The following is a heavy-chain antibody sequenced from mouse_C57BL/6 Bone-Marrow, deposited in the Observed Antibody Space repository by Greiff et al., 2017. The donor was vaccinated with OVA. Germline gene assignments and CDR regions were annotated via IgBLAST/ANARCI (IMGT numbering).Heavy chain of an antibody. V-gene: IGHV1-26*01. CDR3: ARVRSTEGFAY. CDR1: GYTFTDYY. Sequence: EVQLQQSGPELVKPGASVKISCKASGYTFTDYYMNWVKQSHGKSLEWIGDINPNNGGTSYNQKFKGKATLTVDKSSSTAYMELRSLTSEDSAVYYCARVRSTEGFAYWGQGTLVTVSA. D-gene: IGHD2-1*01. J-gene: IGHJ3*01. CDR2: INPNNGGT.